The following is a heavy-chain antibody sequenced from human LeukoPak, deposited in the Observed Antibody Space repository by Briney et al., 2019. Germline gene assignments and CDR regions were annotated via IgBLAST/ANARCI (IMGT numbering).Heavy chain of an antibody. J-gene: IGHJ4*02. D-gene: IGHD1-26*01. CDR1: GGSVGRGGYY. CDR2: IYDIRNT. V-gene: IGHV4-61*08. CDR3: ARTQSQSGSYRYYFAY. Sequence: SETLSLTCTVSGGSVGRGGYYWSWIRQPPGGGPGWNGGIYDIRNTNYNPSLKSRVTMSLDPSKNQFSLKLNSVTAADTAVYYCARTQSQSGSYRYYFAYWGQGTLVTVSS.